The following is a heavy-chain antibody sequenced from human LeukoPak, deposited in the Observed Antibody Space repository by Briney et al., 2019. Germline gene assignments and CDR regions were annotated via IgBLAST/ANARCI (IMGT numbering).Heavy chain of an antibody. V-gene: IGHV4-34*01. J-gene: IGHJ4*02. Sequence: SETLSLTCAVYGGSFSGYYWSWIRQPPGKGLEWIGEINHSGSTNYNPSLKSRATISVDTSKNQFSLKLSSVTAADTAVYYCARYYYGSGSYYRLGFYDYWGQGTLVTVSS. CDR2: INHSGST. CDR3: ARYYYGSGSYYRLGFYDY. D-gene: IGHD3-10*01. CDR1: GGSFSGYY.